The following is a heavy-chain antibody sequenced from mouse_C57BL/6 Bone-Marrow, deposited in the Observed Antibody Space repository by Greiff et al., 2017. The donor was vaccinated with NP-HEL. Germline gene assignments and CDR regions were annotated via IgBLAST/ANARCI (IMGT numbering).Heavy chain of an antibody. V-gene: IGHV1-50*01. D-gene: IGHD2-4*01. Sequence: QVQLQQPGAELVKPGASVKLSCKASGYTFTSYWMQWVKQRPGQGLEWIGEIDPSDSYTNSNQKFKGKATLTVDTSSSTAYMQLSSLTSEDSAVYYCARELRRSAWFAYWGQGTLVTVSA. CDR1: GYTFTSYW. CDR3: ARELRRSAWFAY. CDR2: IDPSDSYT. J-gene: IGHJ3*01.